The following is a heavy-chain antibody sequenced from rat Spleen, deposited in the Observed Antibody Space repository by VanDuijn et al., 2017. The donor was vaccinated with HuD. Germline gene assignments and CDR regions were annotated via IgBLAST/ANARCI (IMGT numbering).Heavy chain of an antibody. J-gene: IGHJ3*01. CDR2: ISYDDRST. Sequence: EVQLVESGGGLVQPGRSLKLSCAASGFTFSDYYMAWVRQAPTKGLEWVASISYDDRSTYYRDSVKGRFTISRDNAKSTLYLQMNSLRSEDTATYYCARHGLYSNYGWFAYWGQGTLVTVSS. CDR3: ARHGLYSNYGWFAY. D-gene: IGHD1-10*01. V-gene: IGHV5-22*01. CDR1: GFTFSDYY.